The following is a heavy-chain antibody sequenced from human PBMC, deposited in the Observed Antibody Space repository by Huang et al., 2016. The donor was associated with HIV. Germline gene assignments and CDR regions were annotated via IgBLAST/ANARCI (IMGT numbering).Heavy chain of an antibody. CDR2: ISYDGSEK. J-gene: IGHJ6*02. D-gene: IGHD3-3*01. V-gene: IGHV3-30*18. CDR3: VKDSPGVITIFGGDV. CDR1: GFTFRQYA. Sequence: QVQLVESGGGVVQPGRSLRLSCAASGFTFRQYAMQWVRQAPGKVREWVALISYDGSEKYFGDSVKGRFTISRDNSKNMLYLQMNSLRPDDSAMYYCVKDSPGVITIFGGDVWGQGTTVTVSS.